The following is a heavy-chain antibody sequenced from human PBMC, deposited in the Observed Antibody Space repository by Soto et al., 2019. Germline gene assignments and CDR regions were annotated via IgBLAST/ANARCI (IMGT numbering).Heavy chain of an antibody. J-gene: IGHJ6*02. Sequence: LKISCKGSGYSFTSYWISWVRQMPGKGLEWMGRIDPSDSYTNYSPSFQGHVTISADKSISTAYLQWSSLKASDTAMYYCARTGDIVVVPAAILDYYYYGMDVWGQGTTVTVSS. D-gene: IGHD2-2*02. CDR1: GYSFTSYW. CDR3: ARTGDIVVVPAAILDYYYYGMDV. CDR2: IDPSDSYT. V-gene: IGHV5-10-1*01.